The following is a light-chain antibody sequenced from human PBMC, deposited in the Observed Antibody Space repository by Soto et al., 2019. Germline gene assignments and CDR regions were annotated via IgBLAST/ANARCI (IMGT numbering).Light chain of an antibody. V-gene: IGLV2-8*01. J-gene: IGLJ3*02. CDR3: NSYAGSNNWA. CDR2: EVT. Sequence: QSALTQPPSASGSPGQSVTISCTGTSSDVGAYNYVSWYQQHPGKAPKLMIYEVTKRPSGVPDRFSGSKSGNTASLIVSGLQAEDEADYYCNSYAGSNNWAFGGGTKLTVL. CDR1: SSDVGAYNY.